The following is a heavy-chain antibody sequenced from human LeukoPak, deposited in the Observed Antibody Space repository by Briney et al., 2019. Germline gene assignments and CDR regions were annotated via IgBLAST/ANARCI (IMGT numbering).Heavy chain of an antibody. V-gene: IGHV3-7*01. J-gene: IGHJ4*02. CDR3: ARVDCTGGSCYSGFDC. D-gene: IGHD2-15*01. CDR2: LKPDGSDK. Sequence: PGGSLRLSCAATGFTFSSYWMGWVRPAAGKGREWVANLKPDGSDKYYVDSVKGRYTISRDNAKNSLYLQMDSLRAEDTAMYFCARVDCTGGSCYSGFDCWGQGTLLSVSS. CDR1: GFTFSSYW.